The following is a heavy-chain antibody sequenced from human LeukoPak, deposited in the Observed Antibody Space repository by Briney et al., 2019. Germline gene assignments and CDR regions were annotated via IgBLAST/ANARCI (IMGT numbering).Heavy chain of an antibody. CDR3: ARRNYDILTGHYNGGHYSYYYMDV. J-gene: IGHJ6*03. CDR2: LYTSGST. D-gene: IGHD3-9*01. CDR1: GGSISTYS. V-gene: IGHV4-4*09. Sequence: SETLSLTCTVSGGSISTYSWSWIRQPPGKGLEWIGYLYTSGSTDYNPSLKSRVTISVDTSKRQFSLKLRSATAADTAVYYCARRNYDILTGHYNGGHYSYYYMDVWGKGTTVTVSS.